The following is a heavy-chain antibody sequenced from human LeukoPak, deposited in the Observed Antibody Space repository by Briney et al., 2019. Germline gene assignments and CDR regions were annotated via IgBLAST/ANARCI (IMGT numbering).Heavy chain of an antibody. J-gene: IGHJ3*02. CDR2: IYYSGST. CDR3: ARHREKRWRFGAAHDAFDI. Sequence: SETLSLTCTVSGGSISSSSYYWGWIRQPQRKGLEWIGSIYYSGSTYYNPSLKSRVTISVDTSKNQFSLKLSSVTAADTAVYYCARHREKRWRFGAAHDAFDIWGQGTMVTVSS. D-gene: IGHD3-10*01. CDR1: GGSISSSSYY. V-gene: IGHV4-39*01.